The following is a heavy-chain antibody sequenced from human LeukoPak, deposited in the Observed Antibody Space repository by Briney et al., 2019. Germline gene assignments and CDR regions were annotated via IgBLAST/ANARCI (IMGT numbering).Heavy chain of an antibody. CDR1: GYTFTNYA. CDR2: ISAYNGNT. Sequence: GASVKVSCKASGYTFTNYAISWVRQAPGQGLEWTAWISAYNGNTKYAEKLQGRVTMTTDTSTSTAYMELRSLRSDDTAVYYCARDTTEYSSSSGIDYWGQGTLVTVSS. J-gene: IGHJ4*02. D-gene: IGHD6-6*01. CDR3: ARDTTEYSSSSGIDY. V-gene: IGHV1-18*01.